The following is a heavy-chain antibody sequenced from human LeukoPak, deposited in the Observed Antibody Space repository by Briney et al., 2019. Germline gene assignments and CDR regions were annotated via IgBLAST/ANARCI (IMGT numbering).Heavy chain of an antibody. CDR2: IDSSTRTI. CDR3: ARRVPSQVITDYFDY. V-gene: IGHV3-48*04. Sequence: GGSLRLSCAASGFTFSTYSMNWVRQAPGKGLEWVSFIDSSTRTIFYADSVKGRFTISRDNAKNSLFLQMNSLRAEDTAVYYCARRVPSQVITDYFDYWGQGALVTVTS. CDR1: GFTFSTYS. D-gene: IGHD3-16*01. J-gene: IGHJ4*02.